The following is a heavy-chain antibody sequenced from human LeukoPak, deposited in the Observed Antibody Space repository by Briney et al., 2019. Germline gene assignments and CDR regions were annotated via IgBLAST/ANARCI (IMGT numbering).Heavy chain of an antibody. V-gene: IGHV3-9*01. CDR3: AKDHMVRGVKRYFDY. CDR2: ISWNRGSI. D-gene: IGHD3-10*01. Sequence: GRSLRLSCAASGFTFDDYAMHWVRQAPGKGLEWVSGISWNRGSIGYADSVKGRFTISRDNAKNSLYLQMNSLRAEDTALYYCAKDHMVRGVKRYFDYWGQGTLVTVSS. CDR1: GFTFDDYA. J-gene: IGHJ4*02.